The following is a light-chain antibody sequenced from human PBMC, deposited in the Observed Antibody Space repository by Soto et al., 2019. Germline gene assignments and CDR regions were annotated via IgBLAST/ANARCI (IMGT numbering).Light chain of an antibody. CDR1: QGISNS. Sequence: DIQMTQSPSSLSASIGDRVTITCQASQGISNSLNWFHHTPGKAPKLLIYDASNLETGVPPRFSGGGSGTEFPFTIISMQPEDIGTYYCQQYGDLPFTFGPGTKVAIK. V-gene: IGKV1-33*01. CDR3: QQYGDLPFT. J-gene: IGKJ3*01. CDR2: DAS.